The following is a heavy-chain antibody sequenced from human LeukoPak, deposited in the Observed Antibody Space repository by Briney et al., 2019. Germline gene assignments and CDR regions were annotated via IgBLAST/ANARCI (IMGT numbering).Heavy chain of an antibody. CDR3: ARVLGYCSSTSCHTADY. Sequence: SETLSLTCTVSGGSISSYYWSWIRQPAGKGLELIGRIYTSGSTNYNPSLKSRVTISVDTSKNQFSLKLSSVTAADTAVYYCARVLGYCSSTSCHTADYWGQGTLVTVSS. CDR2: IYTSGST. D-gene: IGHD2-2*01. V-gene: IGHV4-4*07. J-gene: IGHJ4*02. CDR1: GGSISSYY.